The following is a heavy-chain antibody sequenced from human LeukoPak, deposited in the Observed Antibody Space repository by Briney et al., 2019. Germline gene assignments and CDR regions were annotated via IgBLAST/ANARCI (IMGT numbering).Heavy chain of an antibody. CDR3: ARGSIYYDSSGYYLDY. CDR1: GGSFSGYY. J-gene: IGHJ4*02. V-gene: IGHV4-34*01. D-gene: IGHD3-22*01. CDR2: INHSGST. Sequence: SETLSLTCAVYGGSFSGYYWSWIRQPPGKGLEWIGEINHSGSTNYNPSLKSRVTISVDTSKNQFSLKLSSVTAADTAVYYCARGSIYYDSSGYYLDYWGQGTLVTVSS.